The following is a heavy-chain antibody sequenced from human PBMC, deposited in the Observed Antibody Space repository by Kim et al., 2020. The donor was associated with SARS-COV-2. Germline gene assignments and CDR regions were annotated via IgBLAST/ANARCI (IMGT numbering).Heavy chain of an antibody. V-gene: IGHV3-9*01. CDR1: GFTFDDYA. CDR3: TKDTSQHPIGGEQPYFDY. Sequence: GGSLRLSCAASGFTFDDYALHWVRQAPGKGLEWVSGISWNSGIIVYADSVKGRFTISRDNAKNSLNLHMNSLRAEDTALYYCTKDTSQHPIGGEQPYFDYWGQGTLVTVSS. D-gene: IGHD3-16*01. CDR2: ISWNSGII. J-gene: IGHJ4*02.